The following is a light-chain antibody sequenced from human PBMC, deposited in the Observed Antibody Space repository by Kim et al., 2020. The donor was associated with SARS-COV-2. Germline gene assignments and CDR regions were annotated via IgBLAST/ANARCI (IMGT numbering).Light chain of an antibody. CDR1: SIGSRS. CDR3: QVWDSSSDHRVV. V-gene: IGLV3-21*01. Sequence: SYELTQQPSVSVAPGKTARVSCGGNSIGSRSVHWYQQKSGQAPVLVMYYDSDRPSGIPERFSGSNSGNTATLTISRVEAGDEADYFCQVWDSSSDHRVVFGGGTQLTVL. CDR2: YDS. J-gene: IGLJ2*01.